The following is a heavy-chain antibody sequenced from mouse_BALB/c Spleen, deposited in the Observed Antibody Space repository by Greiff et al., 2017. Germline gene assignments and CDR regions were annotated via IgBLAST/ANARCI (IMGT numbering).Heavy chain of an antibody. CDR1: GFTFSSFG. J-gene: IGHJ4*01. Sequence: EVKLQESGGGLVQPGGSRKLSCAASGFTFSSFGMHWVRQAPEKGLEWVAYISSGSSTIYYADTVKGRFTISRDNPKNTLFLQMTSLRSEDTAMYYCARSGLRLRDYAMDYWGQGTSVTVSS. V-gene: IGHV5-17*02. D-gene: IGHD1-2*01. CDR2: ISSGSSTI. CDR3: ARSGLRLRDYAMDY.